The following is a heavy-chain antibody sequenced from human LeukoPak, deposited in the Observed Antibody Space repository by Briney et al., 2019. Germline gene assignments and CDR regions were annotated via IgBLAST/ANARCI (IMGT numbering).Heavy chain of an antibody. CDR1: GYTFTSYD. D-gene: IGHD3-22*01. CDR3: ARDYYDSSGYDDWFDP. Sequence: ASVKVSCKASGYTFTSYDIHWVRQAPGQGLEWMGWINPNSGGTNYAQKFQGRVTMTRDTSISTAYMELSRLRSDDTAVYYCARDYYDSSGYDDWFDPWGQGTLVTVSS. V-gene: IGHV1-2*02. CDR2: INPNSGGT. J-gene: IGHJ5*02.